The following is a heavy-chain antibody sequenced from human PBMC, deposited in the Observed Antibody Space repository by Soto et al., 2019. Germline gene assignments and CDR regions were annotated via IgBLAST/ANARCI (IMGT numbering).Heavy chain of an antibody. Sequence: ASETLSLTCTVSGGSISSGDYYWSWIRQPPGKGLEWIGYIYYSGSTYYNPSLKSRVTISVDTSKNQFSLKLSSVTAADTAVYYCARAHQLPYCSSTSCYYNWFDPWGQGTLVTVSS. V-gene: IGHV4-30-4*01. CDR2: IYYSGST. CDR1: GGSISSGDYY. CDR3: ARAHQLPYCSSTSCYYNWFDP. D-gene: IGHD2-2*01. J-gene: IGHJ5*02.